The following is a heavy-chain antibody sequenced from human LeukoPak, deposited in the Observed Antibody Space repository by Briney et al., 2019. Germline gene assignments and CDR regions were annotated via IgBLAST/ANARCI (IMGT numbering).Heavy chain of an antibody. D-gene: IGHD3-16*01. V-gene: IGHV3-23*01. J-gene: IGHJ6*02. CDR1: GFTFSSYA. CDR3: AKRLGYYYYYGMDV. Sequence: PGGSLRLSCAASGFTFSSYAMSWVRQAPGKGLEWVSAISGSGGSTYYADSVKGRFTISRDNSKNTLYLQMNSLRAEDTAVYYCAKRLGYYYYYGMDVWAKGPRSPSP. CDR2: ISGSGGST.